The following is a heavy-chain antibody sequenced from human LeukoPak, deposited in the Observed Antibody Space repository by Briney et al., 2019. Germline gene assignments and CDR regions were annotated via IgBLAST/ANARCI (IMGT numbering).Heavy chain of an antibody. D-gene: IGHD2-15*01. V-gene: IGHV3-48*01. Sequence: PGGSLRPSFTPSGFIFSTYSMNWVRQAPGKGLEWFSHINREIGTIYYADSVKGRFTISRNNAKNSLYLQMDSLRAEDTAVYYCARGGYCSGGRCYGGDYWGQGTLVTVSS. CDR1: GFIFSTYS. CDR3: ARGGYCSGGRCYGGDY. J-gene: IGHJ4*02. CDR2: INREIGTI.